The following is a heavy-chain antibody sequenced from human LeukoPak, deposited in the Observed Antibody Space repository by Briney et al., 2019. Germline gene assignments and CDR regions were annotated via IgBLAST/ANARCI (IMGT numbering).Heavy chain of an antibody. CDR1: GFTFNSYA. D-gene: IGHD2-2*02. Sequence: GGSLRLSCAASGFTFNSYAMQWVRQAPGKGLEYVSGISSDGDSTYYANSVKVRFLISRDNSKNMLYLQMGSLRAEDMAVYYCARADCSSSSCYTVAYWGQGTPVTVSS. CDR2: ISSDGDST. V-gene: IGHV3-64*01. J-gene: IGHJ4*02. CDR3: ARADCSSSSCYTVAY.